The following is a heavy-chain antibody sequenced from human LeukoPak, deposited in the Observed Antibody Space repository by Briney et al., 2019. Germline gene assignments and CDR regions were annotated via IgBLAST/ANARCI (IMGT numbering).Heavy chain of an antibody. CDR3: ARQVTTAYYYYYGMDV. CDR2: IYYSGST. Sequence: PSETLSLTCTVSGGSISSGGYSWSWIRQPPGKGLEWIGSIYYSGSTYYNPSLKSRVTISVDTSKNQFSLKLSSVTAADTAVYYCARQVTTAYYYYYGMDVWGQGTTVTVSS. V-gene: IGHV4-39*01. CDR1: GGSISSGGYS. D-gene: IGHD4-17*01. J-gene: IGHJ6*02.